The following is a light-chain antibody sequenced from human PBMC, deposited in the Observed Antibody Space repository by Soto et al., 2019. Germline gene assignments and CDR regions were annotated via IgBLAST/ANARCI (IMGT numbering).Light chain of an antibody. CDR1: QSVLHSSNNKNY. J-gene: IGKJ1*01. CDR2: WAS. Sequence: DIVMTQSPDSLAVSLGERATINCKSSQSVLHSSNNKNYLAWYQQKPGQPPKLLIYWASTRESGVPDRFSGSGSGTDFTLTISSLKAEDVAVYYCQQYDGRPWTCGRGTKVEIK. V-gene: IGKV4-1*01. CDR3: QQYDGRPWT.